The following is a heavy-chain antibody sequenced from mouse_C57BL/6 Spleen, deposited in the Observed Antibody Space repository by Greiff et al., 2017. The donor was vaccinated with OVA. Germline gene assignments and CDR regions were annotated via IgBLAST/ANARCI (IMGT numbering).Heavy chain of an antibody. D-gene: IGHD1-1*01. CDR2: IYPGSGST. V-gene: IGHV1-55*01. CDR3: ARSTGSNRFDD. CDR1: GYTFTSYW. J-gene: IGHJ2*01. Sequence: VQLQQPGAELVKPGASVKLSCKASGYTFTSYWITWVKQRPGQGLEWIGDIYPGSGSTNYNEKFKSKATLTVDTSSSTAYMQLSSLTSEDAAVYYCARSTGSNRFDDWGQGTTRTVSA.